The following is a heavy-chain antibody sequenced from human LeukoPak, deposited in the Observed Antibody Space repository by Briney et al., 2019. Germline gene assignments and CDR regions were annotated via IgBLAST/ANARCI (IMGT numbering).Heavy chain of an antibody. J-gene: IGHJ4*02. CDR3: AKDGYYGSGSFPTYFDH. Sequence: RPGGSLRLSCAASRVTFSSYAMNWVRQAPGKGLEWVSVISGSGGKTYSADSVKGRFTISRDNSKNTLYLQMSSLRAEDTAVYYCAKDGYYGSGSFPTYFDHWGQGTLVTVSS. CDR2: ISGSGGKT. V-gene: IGHV3-23*01. D-gene: IGHD3-10*01. CDR1: RVTFSSYA.